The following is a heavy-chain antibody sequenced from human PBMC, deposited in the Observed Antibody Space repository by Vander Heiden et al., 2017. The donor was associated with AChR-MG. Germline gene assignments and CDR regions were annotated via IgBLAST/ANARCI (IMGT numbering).Heavy chain of an antibody. CDR1: GFTFSSYG. V-gene: IGHV3-30*18. J-gene: IGHJ4*02. Sequence: QVQLVESGGGVVPPGRSLRLSCAASGFTFSSYGMHWVRQAPGKGLEWVAVISYDGSNKYYADSVKGRFTISRDNSKNTLYLQMNSLRAEDTAVYYCAKGRIQLWLPCDYWGQGTLVTVSS. CDR3: AKGRIQLWLPCDY. D-gene: IGHD5-18*01. CDR2: ISYDGSNK.